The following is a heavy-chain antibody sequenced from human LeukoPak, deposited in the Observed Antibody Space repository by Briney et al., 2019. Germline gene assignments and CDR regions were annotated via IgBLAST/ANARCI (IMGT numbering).Heavy chain of an antibody. V-gene: IGHV1-69*04. CDR1: GGTFSSYA. CDR2: IIPILGIA. D-gene: IGHD5-18*01. Sequence: SVKVSCKASGGTFSSYAISWVRQAPGQGLEWMGRIIPILGIANYAQKFQGRVTITADESTSTAYMELSSLRSEDTAVYYCARSGYSYGPREYWGQGTLVTVSS. J-gene: IGHJ4*02. CDR3: ARSGYSYGPREY.